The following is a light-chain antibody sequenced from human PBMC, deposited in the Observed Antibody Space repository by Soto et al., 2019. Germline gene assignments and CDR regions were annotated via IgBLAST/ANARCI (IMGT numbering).Light chain of an antibody. Sequence: DIQMTQSPSSVSASVGDRVTIPCRGSKGISSWLAWYQQKPGKAPKLLIYDASNLETGVPSRFSGSGSGTDFTFTISSLQPEDIATYYCQQYDNLPITFGQGTRLEIK. CDR1: KGISSW. V-gene: IGKV1-33*01. CDR2: DAS. CDR3: QQYDNLPIT. J-gene: IGKJ5*01.